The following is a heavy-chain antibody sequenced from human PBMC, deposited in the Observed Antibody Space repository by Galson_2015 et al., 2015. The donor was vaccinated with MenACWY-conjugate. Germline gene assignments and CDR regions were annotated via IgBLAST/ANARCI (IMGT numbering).Heavy chain of an antibody. V-gene: IGHV3-23*01. D-gene: IGHD4-23*01. CDR3: AKLTHVVTSAFDI. Sequence: SLRLSCAASGFTFSSYAMSWVRQAPGKGLEWVSAISGSGGSTYYADSAKGRFTISRDNSKNTLYLQMNSLRAEDTAVYYCAKLTHVVTSAFDIWGQGTMVTVSS. CDR2: ISGSGGST. CDR1: GFTFSSYA. J-gene: IGHJ3*02.